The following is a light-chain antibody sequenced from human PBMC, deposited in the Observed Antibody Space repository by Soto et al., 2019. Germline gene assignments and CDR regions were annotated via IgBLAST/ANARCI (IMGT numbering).Light chain of an antibody. J-gene: IGLJ1*01. Sequence: QSLRTQPPSVSGSPGQSITISCTGTSSDVVGYNYVSWYQHHPGKAPKLIIYDVSNRPSGVSIRFSGSKSDNTASLTISGLQPEDEADYHCSSYTTSNTRQIVFGTGTKVTVL. CDR2: DVS. CDR1: SSDVVGYNY. CDR3: SSYTTSNTRQIV. V-gene: IGLV2-14*03.